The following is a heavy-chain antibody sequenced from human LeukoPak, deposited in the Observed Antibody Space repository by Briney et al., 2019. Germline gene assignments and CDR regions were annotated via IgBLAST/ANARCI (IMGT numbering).Heavy chain of an antibody. CDR3: ARGRYVTTRGGAAAGFLDY. Sequence: SETLSLTCAVYGGSFSGYYWSWIRQPPGKGLEWIGEINHSGSTNYNLSLKSRVTISIDTSKNQFSLRLSSVTAADTAVYCARGRYVTTRGGAAAGFLDYWGQGTLVTVST. J-gene: IGHJ4*02. CDR1: GGSFSGYY. D-gene: IGHD6-13*01. V-gene: IGHV4-34*01. CDR2: INHSGST.